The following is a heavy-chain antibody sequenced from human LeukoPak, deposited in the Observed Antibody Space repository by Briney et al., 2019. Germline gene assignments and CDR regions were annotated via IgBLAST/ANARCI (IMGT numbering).Heavy chain of an antibody. J-gene: IGHJ4*02. V-gene: IGHV4-59*01. CDR1: GGSIYTYS. D-gene: IGHD4-17*01. Sequence: SETLSPTCTVSGGSIYTYSWSWIRQPPGKGLEWIGYTYYSGNTNYNPSLKSRVTISVDTSKNQFSLRLTSVTAGDTAVYFCARRGHGDYADYWGQGTLVTVSS. CDR3: ARRGHGDYADY. CDR2: TYYSGNT.